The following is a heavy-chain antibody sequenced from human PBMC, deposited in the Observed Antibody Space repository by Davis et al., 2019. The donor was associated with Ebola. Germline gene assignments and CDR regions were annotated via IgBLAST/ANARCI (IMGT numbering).Heavy chain of an antibody. J-gene: IGHJ4*02. CDR3: AKSRGGSCYASLGD. D-gene: IGHD2-15*01. CDR1: GFPFSNYA. Sequence: GESLKISCAASGFPFSNYAMNWVRQAPGKGLEWVSCISGSGDTTYYADSVKGRFTFSRDNAKNTLSVQMNGLRAEDTAVYYCAKSRGGSCYASLGDWGQGTLVSVSS. V-gene: IGHV3-23*01. CDR2: ISGSGDTT.